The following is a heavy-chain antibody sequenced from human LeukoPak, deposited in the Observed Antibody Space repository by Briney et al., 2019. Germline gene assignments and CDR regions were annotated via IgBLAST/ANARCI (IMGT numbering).Heavy chain of an antibody. CDR3: ARDFSDDSSGYLTDY. CDR1: GYTFTSYG. V-gene: IGHV1-18*01. D-gene: IGHD3-22*01. Sequence: GASVKVSCKASGYTFTSYGISWVRQAPGQGLEWMGWISAYNGNTNYAQKLQGSVTMTTDTSTSTAYMELRSLRSDDTAVYYCARDFSDDSSGYLTDYWGQGTLVTVSS. CDR2: ISAYNGNT. J-gene: IGHJ4*02.